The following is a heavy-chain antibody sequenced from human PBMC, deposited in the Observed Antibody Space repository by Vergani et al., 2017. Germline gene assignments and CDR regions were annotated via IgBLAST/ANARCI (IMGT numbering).Heavy chain of an antibody. CDR2: ISSSGSTI. V-gene: IGHV3-11*01. CDR3: AKSMSGWQNYYYYGMDV. Sequence: QVQLVESGGGLVKPGGSLRLSCAASGFTFSDYYMSWTRQAPGKGLEWVSYISSSGSTIYYADSMKGRFTISRDNAKNSLYLQMNSLRAEDTAVYYCAKSMSGWQNYYYYGMDVWGQGTTVTVSS. D-gene: IGHD6-19*01. J-gene: IGHJ6*02. CDR1: GFTFSDYY.